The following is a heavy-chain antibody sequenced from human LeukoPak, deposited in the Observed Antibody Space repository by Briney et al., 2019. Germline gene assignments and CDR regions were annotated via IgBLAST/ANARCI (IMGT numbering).Heavy chain of an antibody. CDR1: GFTFSDYY. CDR2: ISSSGSTI. CDR3: ARGPFGCSGGSCYSKAYDY. D-gene: IGHD2-15*01. J-gene: IGHJ4*02. V-gene: IGHV3-11*01. Sequence: AGGSLRLSCAASGFTFSDYYMSWIRQAPGKGLEWVSYISSSGSTIYYADSVKGRFTISRENAKTSLYLKMNSLRAEDTAVYYCARGPFGCSGGSCYSKAYDYWGQGTLVTVSS.